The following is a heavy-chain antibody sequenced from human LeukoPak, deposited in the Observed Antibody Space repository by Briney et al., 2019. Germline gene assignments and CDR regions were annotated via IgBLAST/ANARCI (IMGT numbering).Heavy chain of an antibody. CDR2: INPNSGGT. Sequence: ASVKVSCKASGYTFTSYAMNWVRQAPGQGLEWMGWINPNSGGTNYAQKFQGRVTMTRDTSISTAYMELSRLRSDDTAVYYCARDHGDYGDYWGQGTLVTVSS. D-gene: IGHD4-17*01. CDR3: ARDHGDYGDY. V-gene: IGHV1-2*02. J-gene: IGHJ4*02. CDR1: GYTFTSYA.